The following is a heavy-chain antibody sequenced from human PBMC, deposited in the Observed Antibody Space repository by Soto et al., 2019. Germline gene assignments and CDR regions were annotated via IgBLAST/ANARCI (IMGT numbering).Heavy chain of an antibody. D-gene: IGHD2-2*01. CDR3: ARIYCSSTSCYLNKKYYFDY. V-gene: IGHV1-18*04. J-gene: IGHJ4*02. CDR1: GYPFTSYG. Sequence: ASVKVSCKASGYPFTSYGISWVRQAPGQGLEWMGWISAYNGNTNYAQKPQGRVTMTTDTSTSTAYMELRSLRSDDTAVYYCARIYCSSTSCYLNKKYYFDYWGQGTLVTVSS. CDR2: ISAYNGNT.